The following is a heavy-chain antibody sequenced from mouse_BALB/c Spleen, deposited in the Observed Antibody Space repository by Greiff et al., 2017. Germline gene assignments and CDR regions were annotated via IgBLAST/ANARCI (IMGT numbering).Heavy chain of an antibody. CDR1: GYTFTSYW. Sequence: VKLQESGAELARPGASVKLSCKASGYTFTSYWMQWVKQRPGQGLEWIGAIYPGDGDTRYTQKFKGKATLTADKSSSTAYMQLSSLASEDSAVYYCARRDYWGQGTTLTVSS. CDR3: ARRDY. V-gene: IGHV1-87*01. J-gene: IGHJ2*01. CDR2: IYPGDGDT.